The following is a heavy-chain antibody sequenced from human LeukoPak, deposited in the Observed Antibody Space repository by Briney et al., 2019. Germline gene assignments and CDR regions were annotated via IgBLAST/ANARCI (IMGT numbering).Heavy chain of an antibody. CDR2: IRADNGNT. Sequence: ASVKVSCKASGYTFTSYDINWVRQAPGQGLEWMGWIRADNGNTNYAQKVQGRVTMTTDASTSTAYMQLWGLTSDDTAVYYCARVPARNDFWSGYSGYFDYWGQGTLVTVSS. J-gene: IGHJ4*02. CDR3: ARVPARNDFWSGYSGYFDY. CDR1: GYTFTSYD. D-gene: IGHD3-3*01. V-gene: IGHV1-18*01.